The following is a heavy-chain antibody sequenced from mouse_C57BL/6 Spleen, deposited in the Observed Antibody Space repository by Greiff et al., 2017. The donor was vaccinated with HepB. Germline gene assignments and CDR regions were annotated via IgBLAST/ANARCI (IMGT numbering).Heavy chain of an antibody. Sequence: QVQLQQSGPELVKPGASVKISCKASGYAFSSSWMNWVKQRPGKGLEWIGRIYPGDGDTNYNGKFKGKATLTADKSSSTAYMQLSSLTSEDSAVYICARAYYEGDYAMDYWGQGTSVTVSS. J-gene: IGHJ4*01. CDR2: IYPGDGDT. D-gene: IGHD2-4*01. CDR3: ARAYYEGDYAMDY. CDR1: GYAFSSSW. V-gene: IGHV1-82*01.